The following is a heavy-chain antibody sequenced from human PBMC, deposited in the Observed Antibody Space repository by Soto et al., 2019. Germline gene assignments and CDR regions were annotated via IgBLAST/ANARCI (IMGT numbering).Heavy chain of an antibody. J-gene: IGHJ3*02. Sequence: TETLSLTCTVSGGSISGYFWSCIRQPAGKRLDWIGRIYSSVSTNYNPSLNSRITMSVDTSKNQFSLKLSSVSAADTAVYYCLRSYDSNRPHAFYICGPGTFVTVS. CDR3: LRSYDSNRPHAFYI. D-gene: IGHD3-22*01. CDR1: GGSISGYF. V-gene: IGHV4-4*07. CDR2: IYSSVST.